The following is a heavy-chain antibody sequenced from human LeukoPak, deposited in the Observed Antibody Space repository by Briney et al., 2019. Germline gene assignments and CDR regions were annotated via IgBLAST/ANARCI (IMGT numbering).Heavy chain of an antibody. CDR1: GFTFSSYA. Sequence: GGSLRLSCAASGFTFSSYAMNWVRQAPGKGLEWVSYISSSSSTIYYADSVKGRFTISRDNAKNSLYLQMNSLRDEDTAVYYCARDRYSSGWYDGGYWGQGTLVTVSS. D-gene: IGHD6-19*01. CDR2: ISSSSSTI. J-gene: IGHJ4*02. V-gene: IGHV3-48*02. CDR3: ARDRYSSGWYDGGY.